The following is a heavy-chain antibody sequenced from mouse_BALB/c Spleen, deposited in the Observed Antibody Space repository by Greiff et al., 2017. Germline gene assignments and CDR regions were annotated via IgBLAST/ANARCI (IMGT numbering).Heavy chain of an antibody. CDR1: GFNIKDTY. CDR2: IDPANGNT. CDR3: ARSLYYAMDY. J-gene: IGHJ4*01. Sequence: VHVKQSGAELVKPGASVKLSCTASGFNIKDTYMHWVKQRPEQGLEWIGRIDPANGNTKYDPKFQGKATITADTSSNTAYLQLSSLTSEDTAVYYCARSLYYAMDYWGQGTSVTVSS. V-gene: IGHV14-3*02.